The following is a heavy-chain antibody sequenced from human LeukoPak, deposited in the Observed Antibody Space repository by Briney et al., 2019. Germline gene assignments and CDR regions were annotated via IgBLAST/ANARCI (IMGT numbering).Heavy chain of an antibody. Sequence: GESLKIFSQGAGYSFTSYCIGWGLQMPRKGVQWMVVIYPRDSHPGFSLSFQGHVTISADKSISTAYLQWSRLKASHTDMYYCESYYDSSGADEVGFDYWGQGTLVTVSS. CDR3: ESYYDSSGADEVGFDY. CDR1: GYSFTSYC. V-gene: IGHV5-51*01. J-gene: IGHJ4*02. CDR2: IYPRDSHP. D-gene: IGHD3-22*01.